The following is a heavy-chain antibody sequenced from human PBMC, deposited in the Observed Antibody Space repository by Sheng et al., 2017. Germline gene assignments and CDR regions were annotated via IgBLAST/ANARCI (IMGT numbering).Heavy chain of an antibody. J-gene: IGHJ6*02. CDR2: IIPIFGTA. Sequence: QVQLVQSGAEVKKPGSSVKVSCKASGGTFSSYAISWVRQAPGQGLEWMGGIIPIFGTANYAQKFQGRVTITADESTSTAYMELSSLRSEDTAVYYCARDTSYGQQLVLDYYYYGMDVWGQGTTVTVSS. CDR1: GGTFSSYA. V-gene: IGHV1-69*01. CDR3: ARDTSYGQQLVLDYYYYGMDV. D-gene: IGHD6-13*01.